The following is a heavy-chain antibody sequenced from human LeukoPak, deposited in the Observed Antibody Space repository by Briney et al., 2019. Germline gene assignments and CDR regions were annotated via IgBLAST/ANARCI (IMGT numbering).Heavy chain of an antibody. V-gene: IGHV4-39*07. CDR3: ARDLYYYDSSGYGAFDI. CDR1: GGSISSSSYY. CDR2: IYYSGST. Sequence: SETLSLTCTVSGGSISSSSYYWGWIRQPPGKGLEWIGSIYYSGSTYYNPSLKSRVTISIDTSKNQFSLKLSSVTAADTAVYYCARDLYYYDSSGYGAFDIWGQGTMVTVSS. J-gene: IGHJ3*02. D-gene: IGHD3-22*01.